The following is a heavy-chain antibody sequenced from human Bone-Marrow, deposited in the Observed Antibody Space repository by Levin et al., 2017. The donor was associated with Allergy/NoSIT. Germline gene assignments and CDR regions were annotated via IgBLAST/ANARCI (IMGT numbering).Heavy chain of an antibody. D-gene: IGHD3-3*01. Sequence: GESLKISCKASGYTFTGYYMHWVRQAPGQGLEWMGRINPNSGGTNYAEKFQGRVTITRDTSISTAYMELSGLTSDDTAVYYCASFWFSSSPAEYFQYWGQGTLVTVSS. CDR3: ASFWFSSSPAEYFQY. V-gene: IGHV1-2*06. CDR1: GYTFTGYY. J-gene: IGHJ1*01. CDR2: INPNSGGT.